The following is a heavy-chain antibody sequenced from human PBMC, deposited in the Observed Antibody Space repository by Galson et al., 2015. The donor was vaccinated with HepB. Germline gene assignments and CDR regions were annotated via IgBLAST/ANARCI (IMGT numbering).Heavy chain of an antibody. D-gene: IGHD1-26*01. J-gene: IGHJ5*02. CDR3: AKVRSSLWELKGRLNWFDP. V-gene: IGHV3-21*04. CDR1: GFTFSSYS. CDR2: ISSSSSYI. Sequence: SLRLSCAASGFTFSSYSMNWVRQAPGKGLEWVSSISSSSSYIYYADSVKGRFTISRDNSKNTLYLQMNSLRAEDTAVYYCAKVRSSLWELKGRLNWFDPWGQGTLVTVSS.